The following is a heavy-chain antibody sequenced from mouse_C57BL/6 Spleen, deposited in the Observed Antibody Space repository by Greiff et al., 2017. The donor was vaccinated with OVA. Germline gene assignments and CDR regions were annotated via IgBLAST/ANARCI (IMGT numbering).Heavy chain of an antibody. CDR1: GYTFTSYW. CDR3: TTYSNSLYAMDY. Sequence: VQLKQSGTVLARPGASVKMSCKTSGYTFTSYWMHWVKQRPGQGLEWIGAIYPGNSDTSYNQKFKGKAKLTAVTSASTAYMELSSLTNEDSEVYYCTTYSNSLYAMDYWGQGTSVTVSS. CDR2: IYPGNSDT. J-gene: IGHJ4*01. V-gene: IGHV1-5*01. D-gene: IGHD2-5*01.